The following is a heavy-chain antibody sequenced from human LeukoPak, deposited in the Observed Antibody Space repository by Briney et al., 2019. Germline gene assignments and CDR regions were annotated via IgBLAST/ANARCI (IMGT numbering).Heavy chain of an antibody. V-gene: IGHV1-18*01. D-gene: IGHD3-3*02. CDR2: ISAYNGNT. CDR3: AREGISSPGNYYFDY. Sequence: ASVKVSCKASGYTFTSYGISWVRQAPGQGLEWMGWISAYNGNTNYARKLQGRVTMTTDTSTSTAYMELRSLRSDDTAVYYCAREGISSPGNYYFDYWGQGTLVTVSS. CDR1: GYTFTSYG. J-gene: IGHJ4*02.